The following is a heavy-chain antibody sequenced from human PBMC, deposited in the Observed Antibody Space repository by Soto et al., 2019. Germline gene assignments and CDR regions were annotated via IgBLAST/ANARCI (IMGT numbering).Heavy chain of an antibody. D-gene: IGHD3-22*01. CDR1: GASVSHGY. Sequence: QMQLQASGPGLVKPSETLSLTCNVSGASVSHGYWSWIRQPPGKGLEWIGFIYFVGSFNYNPSLRSRPALSVEPPQNQFSMKLTSVTASDTAVYYCARSYYDSTGFAVDPRGQGTLVTVSS. CDR2: IYFVGSF. J-gene: IGHJ5*02. CDR3: ARSYYDSTGFAVDP. V-gene: IGHV4-59*02.